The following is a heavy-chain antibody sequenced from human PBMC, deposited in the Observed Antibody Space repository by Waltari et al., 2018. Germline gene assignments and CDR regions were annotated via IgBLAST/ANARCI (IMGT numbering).Heavy chain of an antibody. Sequence: EVQLVESGGGLVQPGRSLRLSCAASGFTFDDYAIHWVRQAPGKGLEWVSGISWNSGSIGYADSVKGRFTISRDNAKNSLYLQMNSLRAEDTALYYCAKDKSKVYYYYYGMDVWGQGTTVTVSS. CDR3: AKDKSKVYYYYYGMDV. J-gene: IGHJ6*02. CDR2: ISWNSGSI. V-gene: IGHV3-9*01. CDR1: GFTFDDYA.